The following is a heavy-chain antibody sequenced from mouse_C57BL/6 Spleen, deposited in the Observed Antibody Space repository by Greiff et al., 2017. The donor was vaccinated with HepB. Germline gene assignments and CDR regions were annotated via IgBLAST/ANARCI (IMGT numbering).Heavy chain of an antibody. CDR2: ISSGSSTI. CDR1: GFTFSDYG. CDR3: ARGNYDVNYVDC. Sequence: EVQGVESGGGLVKPGGSLKLSCAASGFTFSDYGMHWVRQAPEKGLEWVAYISSGSSTIYYADTVKGRFTISRDNAKITLLLQMTSLRSEDTAMYYCARGNYDVNYVDCWGQGTTLTVAS. V-gene: IGHV5-17*01. D-gene: IGHD1-1*01. J-gene: IGHJ2*01.